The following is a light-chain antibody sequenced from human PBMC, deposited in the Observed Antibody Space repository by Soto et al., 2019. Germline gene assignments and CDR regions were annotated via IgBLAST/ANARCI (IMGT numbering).Light chain of an antibody. Sequence: QPVLTQPPSVSGAPGRRVTISCTGSSSYIGAGYDVHWYQQLPGAAPKLLFYGNTNRPSGVPDRFSGSKSGTSASLAITGLQAEDEADYYCQSYDSSLSGYVFGTGTKLTVL. J-gene: IGLJ1*01. CDR1: SSYIGAGYD. V-gene: IGLV1-40*01. CDR3: QSYDSSLSGYV. CDR2: GNT.